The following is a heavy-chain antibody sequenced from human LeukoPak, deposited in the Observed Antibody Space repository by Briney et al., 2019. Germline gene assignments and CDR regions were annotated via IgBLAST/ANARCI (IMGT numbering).Heavy chain of an antibody. J-gene: IGHJ4*02. CDR1: GGTFSSYA. V-gene: IGHV1-69*01. Sequence: SVKVSFKASGGTFSSYAISWVRQAPGQGLEWMGGITPIFGTANYAQKFQGRVTITADESTSTAYMELSSLRSEDTAVYYCARSGYFDWLQYFDYWGQGTLVTVSS. CDR3: ARSGYFDWLQYFDY. CDR2: ITPIFGTA. D-gene: IGHD3-9*01.